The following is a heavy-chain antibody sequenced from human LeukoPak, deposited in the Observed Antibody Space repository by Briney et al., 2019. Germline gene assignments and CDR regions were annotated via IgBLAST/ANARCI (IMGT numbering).Heavy chain of an antibody. CDR1: GGTFSSYA. D-gene: IGHD3-22*01. CDR3: ARVGLLRGSGYYSSTDY. V-gene: IGHV1-69*05. Sequence: SVKVSCKASGGTFSSYAISWVRQAPGQGLEWMGGIIPIFGTANYAQKLQGRVTMTTDTSTSTAYMELRSLRSDDTAMYYCARVGLLRGSGYYSSTDYWGQGTLVTVSS. CDR2: IIPIFGTA. J-gene: IGHJ4*02.